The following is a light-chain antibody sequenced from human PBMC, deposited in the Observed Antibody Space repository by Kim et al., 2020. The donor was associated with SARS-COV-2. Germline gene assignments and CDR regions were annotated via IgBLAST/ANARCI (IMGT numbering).Light chain of an antibody. CDR2: GAS. Sequence: LSPGEGASLSCRASQALSRNQLAWYQQKPGQAHRLLIYGASSRATGIPDRCSGSGSGTDFTLTIRRLEPEDFAVYYCQQYGYSRTFGPGTKVDIK. J-gene: IGKJ1*01. CDR1: QALSRNQ. V-gene: IGKV3-20*01. CDR3: QQYGYSRT.